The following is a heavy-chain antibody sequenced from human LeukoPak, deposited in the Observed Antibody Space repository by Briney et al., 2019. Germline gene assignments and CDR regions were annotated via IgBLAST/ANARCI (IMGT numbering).Heavy chain of an antibody. Sequence: SETLSLTCAVSGGSISSNNWRSWVRQLPGNGLEWVGYIYYSGSTNYNPSLKSRVTISADSTKNQFSLNLTSVSAPATALYYFARHVRLHGSWFDPWGQGTRVTVSS. CDR3: ARHVRLHGSWFDP. V-gene: IGHV4-59*08. J-gene: IGHJ5*02. D-gene: IGHD4-11*01. CDR2: IYYSGST. CDR1: GGSISSNN.